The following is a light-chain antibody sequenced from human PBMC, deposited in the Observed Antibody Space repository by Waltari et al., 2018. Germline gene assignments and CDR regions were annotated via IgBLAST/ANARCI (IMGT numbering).Light chain of an antibody. CDR1: SVSASTHNY. CDR2: KTD. Sequence: QTVVTQEPSLSISPGGAVTVTCGLSSVSASTHNYPSWYRQTPGQTPRTLIYKTDIRSSGVPDRFSGSILGTKAALTLTGAQADDEDDYYCLLQMPGGIWVFGGGTKLTVL. J-gene: IGLJ3*02. CDR3: LLQMPGGIWV. V-gene: IGLV8-61*01.